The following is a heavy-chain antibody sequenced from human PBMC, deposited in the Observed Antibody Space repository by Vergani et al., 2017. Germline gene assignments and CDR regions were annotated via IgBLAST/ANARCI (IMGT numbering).Heavy chain of an antibody. V-gene: IGHV4-39*01. J-gene: IGHJ3*02. D-gene: IGHD3-22*01. CDR1: GGSISSSSYY. Sequence: QLQLQESGPGLVKPSETLSLTCTVSGGSISSSSYYWGWIRQPPGKGLEWIGSIYYSGSTYYNPSLKSRVTISVDTSKNQFSLKLSSVTATDTAVYYCARHPRITMIVVVTNDDAFDIWGRGTMVTCSS. CDR2: IYYSGST. CDR3: ARHPRITMIVVVTNDDAFDI.